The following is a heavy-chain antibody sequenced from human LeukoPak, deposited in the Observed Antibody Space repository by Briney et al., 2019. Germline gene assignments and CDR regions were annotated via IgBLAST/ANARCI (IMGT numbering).Heavy chain of an antibody. D-gene: IGHD1-26*01. CDR2: IKEDGSEK. Sequence: GGSLRLSCAASGFTFNRYWMTWVRQAPGKGLEWVANIKEDGSEKYYVDSVKGRFTISRDNAKNSLYLQMNSLSAEDTAVYYCARDLLQSYYYYTDVWGKGTTVTISS. J-gene: IGHJ6*03. CDR3: ARDLLQSYYYYTDV. V-gene: IGHV3-7*01. CDR1: GFTFNRYW.